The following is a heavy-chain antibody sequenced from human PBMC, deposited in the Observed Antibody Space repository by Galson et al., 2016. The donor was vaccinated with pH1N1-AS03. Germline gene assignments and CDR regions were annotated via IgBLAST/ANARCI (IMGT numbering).Heavy chain of an antibody. CDR1: GYTFTTYG. J-gene: IGHJ4*02. CDR3: VRESEISGVVFFNY. CDR2: ISAYYGDT. Sequence: SVKVSCKASGYTFTTYGISWVRQAPGQGLEWMGWISAYYGDTHFAHKFQERVTLTRDTSTATAYMELRNLRSDATAVYYCVRESEISGVVFFNYWGQGTLVTVSS. V-gene: IGHV1-18*01. D-gene: IGHD3-3*01.